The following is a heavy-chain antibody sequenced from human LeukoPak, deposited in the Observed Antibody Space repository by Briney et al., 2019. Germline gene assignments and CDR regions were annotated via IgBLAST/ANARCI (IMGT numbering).Heavy chain of an antibody. CDR3: AKSHVYGDYPCDY. CDR2: ISYDGSNK. Sequence: GRSLSLSCAASGCTFSSYGMHWVRQAPGKGLEWVAVISYDGSNKYYADSVRGRFTISRDNSKNTLYLRMTRIRAEDTAVYYCAKSHVYGDYPCDYWGQGNLVTVSS. V-gene: IGHV3-30*18. J-gene: IGHJ4*02. CDR1: GCTFSSYG. D-gene: IGHD4-17*01.